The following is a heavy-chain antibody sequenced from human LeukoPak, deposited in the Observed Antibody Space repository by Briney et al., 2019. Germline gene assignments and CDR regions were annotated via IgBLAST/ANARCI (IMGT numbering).Heavy chain of an antibody. D-gene: IGHD3-10*01. CDR3: ARAGSHTTNVNWFDP. J-gene: IGHJ5*02. V-gene: IGHV4-39*01. CDR1: GGSITSDGYY. Sequence: ASETRSPTRTVSGGSITSDGYYWGWIRQPPGKGLEWIGSIYYSGSTYYNPSLKSRVTISVAPYKNQFSLKLTSVTAADTALYYCARAGSHTTNVNWFDPWGQGTLVSASS. CDR2: IYYSGST.